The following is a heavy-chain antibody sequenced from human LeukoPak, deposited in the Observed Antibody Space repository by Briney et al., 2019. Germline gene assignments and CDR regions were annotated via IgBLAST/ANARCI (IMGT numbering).Heavy chain of an antibody. CDR3: ARKIGYYYYMDV. D-gene: IGHD3-22*01. Sequence: ASVKVSCKASGYTFTSYGISWVRQATGQGLEWMGWMNPNSGNTGYAQKFQGRVTMTRNTSISTAYMELSSLRSEDTAVYYCARKIGYYYYMDVWGKGTTVTISS. CDR1: GYTFTSYG. CDR2: MNPNSGNT. V-gene: IGHV1-8*02. J-gene: IGHJ6*03.